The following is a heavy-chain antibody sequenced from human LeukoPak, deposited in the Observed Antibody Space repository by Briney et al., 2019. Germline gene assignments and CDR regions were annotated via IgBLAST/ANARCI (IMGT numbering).Heavy chain of an antibody. CDR1: GFTFSSFG. Sequence: GGSLRLSCAASGFTFSSFGMHWVRQAPGKGLEWVAFLPYNGNKIHYADSAKGRFTISRDNSKNTLFLQMNSLRTEDTAVYYCAKALSIAGRPFDYWGQGSLVAVSS. D-gene: IGHD6-6*01. V-gene: IGHV3-30*02. CDR3: AKALSIAGRPFDY. J-gene: IGHJ4*02. CDR2: LPYNGNKI.